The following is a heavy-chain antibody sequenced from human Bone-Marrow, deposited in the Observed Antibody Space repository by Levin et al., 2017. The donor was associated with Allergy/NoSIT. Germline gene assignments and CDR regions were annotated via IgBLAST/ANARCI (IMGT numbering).Heavy chain of an antibody. D-gene: IGHD2/OR15-2a*01. CDR1: GFTFKDYY. V-gene: IGHV3-11*01. J-gene: IGHJ4*02. CDR2: IRGFTNDI. Sequence: GESLKISCIGSGFTFKDYYMTWIRQPPGKGLEWVATIRGFTNDIYTADSLKGRFTISRDNTKNSIFLQMDSLRAEDTAIYYCARALTLKYGYYFSFWGQGTLVAVSS. CDR3: ARALTLKYGYYFSF.